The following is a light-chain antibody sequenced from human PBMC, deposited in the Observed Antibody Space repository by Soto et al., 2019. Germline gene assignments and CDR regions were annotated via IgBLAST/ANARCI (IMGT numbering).Light chain of an antibody. CDR3: KQTNIFPCT. CDR1: QYINNH. Sequence: DIQMTHSPSSLSASIGDRVTITCRASQYINNHLNWYRQKPGKAPELLIYAASSLQSGVPSRFSGSGSGKDFTLTITSLQPEDYATYSFKQTNIFPCTFGQGTKVDI. CDR2: AAS. V-gene: IGKV1-39*01. J-gene: IGKJ1*01.